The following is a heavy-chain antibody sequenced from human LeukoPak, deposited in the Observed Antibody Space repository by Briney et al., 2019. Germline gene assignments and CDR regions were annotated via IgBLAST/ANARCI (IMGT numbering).Heavy chain of an antibody. CDR1: GGSISSYY. J-gene: IGHJ4*02. CDR2: IYYGGST. V-gene: IGHV4-59*12. CDR3: ARSSFDFSSSGFLFDY. Sequence: PSETLSLTCTVSGGSISSYYWSWIRQPPGKGLEWIGYIYYGGSTNYNPSLKSRVTISVDTSEKQFSLTLTSVTAADTAVYYCARSSFDFSSSGFLFDYWGQGTLLTVSS. D-gene: IGHD3-10*01.